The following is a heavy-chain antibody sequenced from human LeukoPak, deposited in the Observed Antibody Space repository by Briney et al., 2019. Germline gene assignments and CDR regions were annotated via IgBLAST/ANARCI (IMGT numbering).Heavy chain of an antibody. CDR3: VAYYYSEYFHH. D-gene: IGHD3-22*01. CDR2: ISDGSTTI. J-gene: IGHJ1*01. Sequence: GGSLRLSCAASGFTFKNYAMNWVRQAPGKGPEWISYISDGSTTIYYADSVRGRFTISRDNAKNSLYLQMNSLTAEDTAVYYCVAYYYSEYFHHWGQGTLVTVSS. CDR1: GFTFKNYA. V-gene: IGHV3-48*01.